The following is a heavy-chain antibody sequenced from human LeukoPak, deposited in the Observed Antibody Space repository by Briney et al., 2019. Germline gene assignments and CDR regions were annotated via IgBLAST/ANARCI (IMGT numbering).Heavy chain of an antibody. J-gene: IGHJ4*02. CDR2: IWYGGSNK. Sequence: GGSLRLSCAASGFTFSSYGMHWVRQAPGKGLEWVAVIWYGGSNKYYADSVKGRFTISRDNSKNTLYLQMNSLRAEDSAVYYRAKGNVVTSFFDSWGQGTRVTVSS. V-gene: IGHV3-33*06. CDR1: GFTFSSYG. D-gene: IGHD1-1*01. CDR3: AKGNVVTSFFDS.